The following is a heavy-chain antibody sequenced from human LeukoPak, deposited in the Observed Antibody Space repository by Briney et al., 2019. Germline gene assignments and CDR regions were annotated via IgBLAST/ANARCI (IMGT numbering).Heavy chain of an antibody. D-gene: IGHD3-22*01. CDR1: EFTVSDNY. Sequence: GGSLRLSCTASEFTVSDNYMSWVRQAPGKGLEWVSSLYIDGSTYYADAVKGRFTTSRDNLKNTLYLQMNRLRDEDKAVYYCASLNYDSTGYHGPVDYRGQGTLVTVSS. CDR3: ASLNYDSTGYHGPVDY. J-gene: IGHJ4*02. V-gene: IGHV3-66*01. CDR2: LYIDGST.